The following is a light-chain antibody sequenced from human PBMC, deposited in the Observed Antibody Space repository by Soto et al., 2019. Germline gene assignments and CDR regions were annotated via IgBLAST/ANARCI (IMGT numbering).Light chain of an antibody. J-gene: IGLJ1*01. V-gene: IGLV2-8*01. Sequence: QSALTQPPSASGSPGQSVTISCTGTSSDVGGYSFVAWYQQHPGKAPKLMISEVSKRPSGVPDRFSGSKSGNTASLTVSGLQAEDEADYYCSSYAGSNIFVFGTGTKVTVL. CDR2: EVS. CDR3: SSYAGSNIFV. CDR1: SSDVGGYSF.